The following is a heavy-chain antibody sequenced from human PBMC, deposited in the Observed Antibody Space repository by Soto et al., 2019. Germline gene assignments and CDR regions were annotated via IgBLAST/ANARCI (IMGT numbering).Heavy chain of an antibody. V-gene: IGHV3-66*01. CDR3: ARATMIGLLSS. CDR1: GFAVSSNF. Sequence: PXXSLRLSFAASGFAVSSNFMRWVRQAPGKGLEWVSVIYSGGSTYYADSVKGRFTISRDNSENTLYLQMKSLRAEDTAIYYCARATMIGLLSSWGQGTLVTVSS. D-gene: IGHD3-22*01. J-gene: IGHJ5*02. CDR2: IYSGGST.